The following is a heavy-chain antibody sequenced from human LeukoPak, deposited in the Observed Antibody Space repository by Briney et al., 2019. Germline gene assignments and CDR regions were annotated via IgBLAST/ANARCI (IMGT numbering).Heavy chain of an antibody. Sequence: QAGGPLRLSCAASGFIFGSHWMTWVRQAPGKGLEWVASIKEDGSEKNYVDSVKGRFTISRDNAKNSLYLQMKSLRDEDTAVYSCARGYSALGYWGQGTLVTVSS. CDR2: IKEDGSEK. V-gene: IGHV3-7*01. J-gene: IGHJ4*02. CDR1: GFIFGSHW. D-gene: IGHD6-13*01. CDR3: ARGYSALGY.